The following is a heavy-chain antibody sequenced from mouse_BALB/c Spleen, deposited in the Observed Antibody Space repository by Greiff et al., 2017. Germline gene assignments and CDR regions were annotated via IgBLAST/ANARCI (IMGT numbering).Heavy chain of an antibody. CDR3: ARDGNYVHYYAMDY. J-gene: IGHJ4*01. Sequence: EVQRVESGGGLVKPGGSLKLSCAASGFTFSSYAMSWVRQTPEKRLEWVASISSGGSTYYPDSVKGRFTISRDNARNILYLQMSSLRSEDTAMYYCARDGNYVHYYAMDYWGQGTSVTVSS. V-gene: IGHV5-6-5*01. CDR2: ISSGGST. CDR1: GFTFSSYA. D-gene: IGHD2-1*01.